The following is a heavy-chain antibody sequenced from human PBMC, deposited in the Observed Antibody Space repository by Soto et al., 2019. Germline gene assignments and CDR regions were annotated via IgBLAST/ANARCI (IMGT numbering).Heavy chain of an antibody. Sequence: AVKVSCKASGVTSRNYVVSWVRQAPGQGLEWMGGITPILGTTNYARQFQGRVTISADESTSTAYMELSSLRSEDTAVYYCAREGALRAYRYFDLWGRGTLVTVSS. J-gene: IGHJ2*01. V-gene: IGHV1-69*13. CDR2: ITPILGTT. CDR3: AREGALRAYRYFDL. CDR1: GVTSRNYV. D-gene: IGHD3-16*01.